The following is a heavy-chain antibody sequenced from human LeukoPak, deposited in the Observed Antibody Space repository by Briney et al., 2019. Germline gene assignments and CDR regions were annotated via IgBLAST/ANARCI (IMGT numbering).Heavy chain of an antibody. D-gene: IGHD3-3*01. Sequence: SETLSLTCTVSGGSISSYYWSWIRQPPGKGLEWIGSTYYSGSTYYNPSLKSRVTISVDTSMNQFSLKLSSVTAADTAVYYCARVLLSNYDFWSGYSNWFDPWGQGTLVTVS. V-gene: IGHV4-59*01. CDR2: TYYSGST. CDR1: GGSISSYY. CDR3: ARVLLSNYDFWSGYSNWFDP. J-gene: IGHJ5*02.